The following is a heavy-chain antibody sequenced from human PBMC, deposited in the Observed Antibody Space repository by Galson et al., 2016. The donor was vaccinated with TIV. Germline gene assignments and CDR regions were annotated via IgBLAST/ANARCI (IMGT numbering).Heavy chain of an antibody. D-gene: IGHD5-18*01. J-gene: IGHJ6*02. CDR2: IIPLFGTI. CDR3: ASDRNTALDTYHQYYGMDV. CDR1: GGTFSTYV. V-gene: IGHV1-69*13. Sequence: SVKVSCKASGGTFSTYVFNWVRLAPGQGLEWMGGIIPLFGTINYAQKFQGRVTITADESSTTVYMELNSLRSGDTAVYYCASDRNTALDTYHQYYGMDVWGQGTTVTASS.